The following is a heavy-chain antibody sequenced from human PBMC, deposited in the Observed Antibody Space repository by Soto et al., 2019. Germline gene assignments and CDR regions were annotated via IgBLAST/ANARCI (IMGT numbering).Heavy chain of an antibody. CDR2: ISAYNGNT. Sequence: ASVKVSCKASGYTFTSYGISWVRQAPGQGLEWMGWISAYNGNTNYAQKLQGRVTMTTDTSTSTAYMELRSLRSDDTAVYYCARDYGSGSGNNYYSYGMDVWGQRTTVTVSS. J-gene: IGHJ6*02. V-gene: IGHV1-18*04. CDR3: ARDYGSGSGNNYYSYGMDV. D-gene: IGHD3-10*01. CDR1: GYTFTSYG.